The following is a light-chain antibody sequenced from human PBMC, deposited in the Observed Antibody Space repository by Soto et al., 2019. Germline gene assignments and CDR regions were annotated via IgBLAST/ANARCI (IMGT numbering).Light chain of an antibody. V-gene: IGKV3-20*01. CDR3: QYYSDSLWT. Sequence: EIVLTQSPGTLSLSPGEGATLSCRASQTARISYLAWYQQQPGQAPRLLIYGTSTRATGIPDRFSGSGSGADFTLTISTLEPEDFAVYYCQYYSDSLWTFGQGTKVEIK. CDR1: QTARISY. J-gene: IGKJ1*01. CDR2: GTS.